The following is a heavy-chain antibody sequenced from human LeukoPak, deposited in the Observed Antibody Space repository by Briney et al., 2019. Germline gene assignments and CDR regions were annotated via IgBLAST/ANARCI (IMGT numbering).Heavy chain of an antibody. CDR2: INPNSGGT. J-gene: IGHJ4*02. V-gene: IGHV1-2*02. D-gene: IGHD2-2*01. CDR1: GYTFTGYY. CDR3: ARDLGYPVPASLPDY. Sequence: ASVKVSCKASGYTFTGYYMHWVRQAPGQGLEWMGWINPNSGGTNYAQKFQGRVTMTRGTSISTAYMELSRLRSDDTAVYYCARDLGYPVPASLPDYWGQGTLVTVSS.